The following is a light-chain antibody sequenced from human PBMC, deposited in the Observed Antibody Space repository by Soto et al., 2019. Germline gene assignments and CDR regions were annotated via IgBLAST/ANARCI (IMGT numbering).Light chain of an antibody. CDR3: RQSYSTLAIT. CDR2: AAS. CDR1: QSISSY. V-gene: IGKV1-39*01. J-gene: IGKJ5*01. Sequence: DIQMTQSPSSLSASVGDRVTITCRASQSISSYLNWYQQKPGKAPKLLIYAASSLQSGVPSRFSGSGSGTDVTLPISSLQPEEFATYYCRQSYSTLAITFGQGTRLEIK.